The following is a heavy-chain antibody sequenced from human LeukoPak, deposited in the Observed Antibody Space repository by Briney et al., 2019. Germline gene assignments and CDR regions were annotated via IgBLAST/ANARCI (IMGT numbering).Heavy chain of an antibody. CDR1: GGTFSSYA. CDR3: ARDSHYYDSSGPPGNYYYGMDV. V-gene: IGHV1-69*13. Sequence: EASVKVSCKASGGTFSSYAISWVRQAPGQGLEWMGGIIPIFGTANYAQKFQGRVAITADESTSTAYMELSSLRSEDTAVYYCARDSHYYDSSGPPGNYYYGMDVWGQGTTVTVSS. CDR2: IIPIFGTA. D-gene: IGHD3-22*01. J-gene: IGHJ6*02.